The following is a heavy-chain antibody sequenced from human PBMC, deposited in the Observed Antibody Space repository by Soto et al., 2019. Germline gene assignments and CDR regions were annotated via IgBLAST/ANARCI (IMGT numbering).Heavy chain of an antibody. CDR2: ISGSGGST. CDR3: AKTPGITGTRRGP. CDR1: GFTFSSYA. V-gene: IGHV3-23*01. D-gene: IGHD1-20*01. J-gene: IGHJ5*02. Sequence: HPGGSLRLSCAASGFTFSSYAMSWVRQAPGKGLEWVSAISGSGGSTYYADSVKGRFTISRDNSKSTLYLQMNSLRAEDTAVYYCAKTPGITGTRRGPWGQGTLVTVSS.